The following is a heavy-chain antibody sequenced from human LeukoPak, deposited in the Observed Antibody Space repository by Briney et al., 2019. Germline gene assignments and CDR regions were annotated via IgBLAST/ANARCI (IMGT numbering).Heavy chain of an antibody. D-gene: IGHD1-26*01. J-gene: IGHJ4*02. CDR2: ISAYNGNT. CDR1: GCTFTSYG. CDR3: ARRRVGATTRPDY. Sequence: GASVKVSCKASGCTFTSYGSSWVRQAPAQGLEWMGWISAYNGNTNYAQTLQGRVTMTTDTSTSPAYMELSSLRSDDAAVYYCARRRVGATTRPDYWGQRTLVTASS. V-gene: IGHV1-18*01.